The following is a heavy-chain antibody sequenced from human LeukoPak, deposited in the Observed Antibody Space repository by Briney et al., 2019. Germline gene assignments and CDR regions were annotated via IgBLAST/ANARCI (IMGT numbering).Heavy chain of an antibody. V-gene: IGHV3-15*01. CDR3: TTESNRFGELLTWFDP. Sequence: PGGSLRLSCAASGFTFSNAWMSWVRQAPGKGLEWVDRIKSKTAGGTTDYAAPVKGRFTISRDDSKNTLYLQMNSLKTEDTAVYYCTTESNRFGELLTWFDPWGQGTLVTVSS. CDR1: GFTFSNAW. D-gene: IGHD3-10*01. CDR2: IKSKTAGGTT. J-gene: IGHJ5*02.